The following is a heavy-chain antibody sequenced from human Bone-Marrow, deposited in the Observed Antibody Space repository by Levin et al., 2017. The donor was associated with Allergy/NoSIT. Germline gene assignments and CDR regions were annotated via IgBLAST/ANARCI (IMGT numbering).Heavy chain of an antibody. J-gene: IGHJ6*02. D-gene: IGHD3-10*01. V-gene: IGHV2-5*02. Sequence: SGPTLVKPTQTLTLTCTFSGFSFSTVGMGVGWIRQPPGRAPEWLALIFWDDDKRYSPSLKPRVTITKDTSKNQVVLEMTNMDPVDTATYYCARSRNADNFRGYYYGIDIWGQGTTVTVSS. CDR2: IFWDDDK. CDR3: ARSRNADNFRGYYYGIDI. CDR1: GFSFSTVGMG.